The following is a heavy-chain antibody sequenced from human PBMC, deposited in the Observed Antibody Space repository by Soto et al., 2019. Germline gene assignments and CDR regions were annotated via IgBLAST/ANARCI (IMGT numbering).Heavy chain of an antibody. Sequence: EVQLVESGGGLVQLGGSLRLSCAASGITVSNNYMTWVRQAPGKGLEWVSVIYSDGSTYSADCVKGRFTISRDNSKNTLNLQMNSLRVEDTAVYYCAASRLNYMDVWGKGTTVTVS. V-gene: IGHV3-66*01. J-gene: IGHJ6*03. CDR3: AASRLNYMDV. CDR1: GITVSNNY. CDR2: IYSDGST.